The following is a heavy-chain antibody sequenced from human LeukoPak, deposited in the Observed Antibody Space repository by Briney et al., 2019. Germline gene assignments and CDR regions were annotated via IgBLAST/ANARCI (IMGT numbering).Heavy chain of an antibody. CDR3: ASTFWAMGEQQLVTDAFDI. D-gene: IGHD6-13*01. CDR1: GFTFSSYA. CDR2: IYSGGST. V-gene: IGHV3-53*01. Sequence: GGSLRLSCAASGFTFSSYAMSWVRQAPGKGLERVSVIYSGGSTYYADSVKGRFTISRDNSKNTLYLQMNSLRAEDTAVYYCASTFWAMGEQQLVTDAFDIWGQGTMVTVSS. J-gene: IGHJ3*02.